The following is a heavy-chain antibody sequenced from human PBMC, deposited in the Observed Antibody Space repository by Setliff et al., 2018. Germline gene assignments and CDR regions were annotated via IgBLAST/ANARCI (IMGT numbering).Heavy chain of an antibody. CDR3: ASGGIVGATAPKKNYYYGMDV. CDR2: ISAYNGNT. D-gene: IGHD1-26*01. CDR1: GYTFTSYG. J-gene: IGHJ6*02. V-gene: IGHV1-18*01. Sequence: AASVKVSCKASGYTFTSYGISWVRQAPGQGLEWMGWISAYNGNTNYAQKLQGRVTMTTDTSTSTAYMELRSLRSDDTAVYYCASGGIVGATAPKKNYYYGMDVWGQGTTVTVSS.